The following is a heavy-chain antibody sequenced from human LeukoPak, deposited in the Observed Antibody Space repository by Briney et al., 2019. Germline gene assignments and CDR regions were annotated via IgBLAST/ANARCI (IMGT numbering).Heavy chain of an antibody. J-gene: IGHJ6*03. CDR3: ARDIVVVVAAKTAKDYYYYYDMDV. D-gene: IGHD2-15*01. V-gene: IGHV1-2*02. CDR1: GYTFTGYY. CDR2: ITPNSGGT. Sequence: ASVKVSCKASGYTFTGYYMHWGRQAPGQGLEWMGWITPNSGGTNYAQKFQGRVTMTRDTSISTAYMELSRLRSDDTAVYYCARDIVVVVAAKTAKDYYYYYDMDVWGKGTTVTVSS.